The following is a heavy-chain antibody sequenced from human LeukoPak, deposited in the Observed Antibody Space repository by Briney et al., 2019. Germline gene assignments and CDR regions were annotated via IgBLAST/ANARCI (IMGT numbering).Heavy chain of an antibody. J-gene: IGHJ6*02. CDR3: ASWPYYYDSSGYYPTYYYYGMDV. CDR1: GGTFSSYA. CDR2: IIPIFGTA. D-gene: IGHD3-22*01. Sequence: GASVKVSCKASGGTFSSYAISWVRQAPGQGLEWMGGIIPIFGTANYAQKFQGRVTITADESTSTAYMELSSLRSEDTAVYYCASWPYYYDSSGYYPTYYYYGMDVWGQGTTVTVSS. V-gene: IGHV1-69*01.